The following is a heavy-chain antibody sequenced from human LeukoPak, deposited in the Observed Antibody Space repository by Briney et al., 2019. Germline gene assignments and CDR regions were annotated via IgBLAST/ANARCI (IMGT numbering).Heavy chain of an antibody. CDR3: ARTSGTTIHFDY. CDR2: ISSSSSYI. CDR1: GFTFSSYT. D-gene: IGHD1-1*01. J-gene: IGHJ4*02. Sequence: GGSLRLSCAASGFTFSSYTMYWVRQAPGKGLEWVSSISSSSSYISYADSLKGRFTISRDNAKNSLYLQMNSLGAEDTAVYYCARTSGTTIHFDYWGQGTLVTVTS. V-gene: IGHV3-21*01.